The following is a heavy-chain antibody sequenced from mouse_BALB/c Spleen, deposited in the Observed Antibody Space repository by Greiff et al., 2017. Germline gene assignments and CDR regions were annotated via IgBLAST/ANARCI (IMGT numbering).Heavy chain of an antibody. D-gene: IGHD1-2*01. Sequence: QVQLQQSGAELVRPGVSVKISCKGSGYTFTDYAMHWVKQSHAKSLEWIGVISTYYGDASYNQKFKGKATMTVDKSSSTAYMELARLTSEDSAIYYCALLLRLQFAYWGQGTLVTVSA. CDR3: ALLLRLQFAY. CDR1: GYTFTDYA. CDR2: ISTYYGDA. V-gene: IGHV1S137*01. J-gene: IGHJ3*01.